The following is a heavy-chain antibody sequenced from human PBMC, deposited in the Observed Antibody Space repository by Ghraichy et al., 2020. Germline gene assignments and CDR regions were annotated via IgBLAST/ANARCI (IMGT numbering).Heavy chain of an antibody. CDR3: AREGGAVAGTQDY. CDR2: ISSSRSTI. Sequence: GESLNISCAASGFTFSSYSMNWVRQAPGKGLEWVSYISSSRSTIYYADSVKGRFTISRYNAKNSLYLQMNNLRDEDTAVYYSAREGGAVAGTQDYWGQGNLVTVAS. CDR1: GFTFSSYS. J-gene: IGHJ4*02. D-gene: IGHD6-19*01. V-gene: IGHV3-48*02.